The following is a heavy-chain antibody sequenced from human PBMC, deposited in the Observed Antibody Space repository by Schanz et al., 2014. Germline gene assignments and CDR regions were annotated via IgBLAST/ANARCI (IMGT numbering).Heavy chain of an antibody. D-gene: IGHD3-22*01. CDR1: GFTFSSYW. J-gene: IGHJ4*02. V-gene: IGHV3-74*01. Sequence: EVQLVESGGGVVHPGGSLRLSCAASGFTFSSYWMHWVRQAPGKGLVWVSRIQSDGSITTYADSVKGRFAISRDNAKNTLYLQMNSLRAEDTAIYFCAKDAAYYDSVTFPDHWGQGTLVTVSS. CDR3: AKDAAYYDSVTFPDH. CDR2: IQSDGSIT.